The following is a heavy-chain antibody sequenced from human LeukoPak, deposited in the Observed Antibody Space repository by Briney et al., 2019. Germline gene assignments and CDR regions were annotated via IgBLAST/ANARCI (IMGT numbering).Heavy chain of an antibody. V-gene: IGHV3-23*01. Sequence: PGGSLRLSCAASGFTFSSYAMSWVRQAPGKGLEWVSAISGSGGSTYYADSVKGRFTISRDNSKNTLYLQMNSLRAEDTAVYYCAKDVAARGFYYYYMDVWGKGTTVTVSS. CDR1: GFTFSSYA. CDR2: ISGSGGST. J-gene: IGHJ6*03. CDR3: AKDVAARGFYYYYMDV. D-gene: IGHD6-13*01.